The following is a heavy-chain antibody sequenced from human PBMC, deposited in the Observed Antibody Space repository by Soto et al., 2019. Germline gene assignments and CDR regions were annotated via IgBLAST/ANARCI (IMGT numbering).Heavy chain of an antibody. CDR3: ARGIQNYDSSGYYYGLFDY. D-gene: IGHD3-22*01. CDR1: GFTFSSYG. J-gene: IGHJ4*02. CDR2: IWYDGSNK. V-gene: IGHV3-33*01. Sequence: QVQLVESGGGVFQPGRSLRLSCAASGFTFSSYGMHWVRQAPGKGLEWVAVIWYDGSNKYYADSVKGRFTISRDNSKNTLYLQMNSLRAEDTAVYYCARGIQNYDSSGYYYGLFDYWGQGTLVTVSS.